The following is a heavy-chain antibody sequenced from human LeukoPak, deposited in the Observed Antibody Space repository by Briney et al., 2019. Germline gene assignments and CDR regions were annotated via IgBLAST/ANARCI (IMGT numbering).Heavy chain of an antibody. CDR2: INSDGSST. CDR1: GFTFSSYW. D-gene: IGHD6-19*01. CDR3: ARGNDGSGCEDY. Sequence: PGGSLRLSCAASGFTFSSYWMHWVRQAPGKGLVWVSRINSDGSSTSYADSVKGRFTISRDNAKNTLYLKMNSLRAEDTAVYYCARGNDGSGCEDYWGQGTLVTVSS. V-gene: IGHV3-74*01. J-gene: IGHJ4*02.